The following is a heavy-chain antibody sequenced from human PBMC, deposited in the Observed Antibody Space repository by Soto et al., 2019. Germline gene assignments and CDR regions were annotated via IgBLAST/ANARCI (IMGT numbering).Heavy chain of an antibody. Sequence: SVKVSCKASGYTFSSYAISWVRQAPGQGLEWMGGIIPIFGTANYAQKFQGRVTITADESTSTAYMELSSLRSEDTAVYYCARVAQYYYDSSGYYPRPHWFDPWGQGTLVTVS. CDR3: ARVAQYYYDSSGYYPRPHWFDP. J-gene: IGHJ5*02. D-gene: IGHD3-22*01. V-gene: IGHV1-69*13. CDR1: GYTFSSYA. CDR2: IIPIFGTA.